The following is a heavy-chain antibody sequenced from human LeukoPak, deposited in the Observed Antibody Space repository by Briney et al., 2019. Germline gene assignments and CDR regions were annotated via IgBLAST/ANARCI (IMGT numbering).Heavy chain of an antibody. D-gene: IGHD5-12*01. V-gene: IGHV3-7*01. CDR3: ARVEYSGNGNLY. Sequence: PGGSLRLSCAGSGLTFINYWMTWVRQVPGKGLEWVANINRDGSGKSHLPSVRGRFTISKDDAKDSLYLQMDSLRPEDTAIYYCARVEYSGNGNLYWGQGTLVTVSS. CDR1: GLTFINYW. J-gene: IGHJ4*02. CDR2: INRDGSGK.